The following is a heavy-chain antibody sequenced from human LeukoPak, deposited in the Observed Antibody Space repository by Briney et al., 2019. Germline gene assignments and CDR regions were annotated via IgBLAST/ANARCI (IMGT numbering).Heavy chain of an antibody. V-gene: IGHV3-7*01. CDR3: ARPPLGYCTGGSCSFDP. Sequence: GGSLRLSCAASGFTFSSYAMSWVRQAPGKGLEWVATIKQDGSQKYYVDSVKGRFTISRDNAKNSLYLQMSNLRGEDTAVYYCARPPLGYCTGGSCSFDPWGQGTLVTVSS. J-gene: IGHJ5*02. CDR2: IKQDGSQK. D-gene: IGHD2-15*01. CDR1: GFTFSSYA.